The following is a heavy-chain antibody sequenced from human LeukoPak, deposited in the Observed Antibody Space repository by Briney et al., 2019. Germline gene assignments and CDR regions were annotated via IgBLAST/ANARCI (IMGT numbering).Heavy chain of an antibody. Sequence: PGGSLRLSCAASGLTFSSYSMNWVRQARGKGLESVSYISSSSSNIYYADSVKGRFTTSRDNAKNSLYLQVNSMRAEDTAVYYCARVYPLGCLDFWGQGTLVTVSS. CDR3: ARVYPLGCLDF. V-gene: IGHV3-48*01. CDR1: GLTFSSYS. CDR2: ISSSSSNI. J-gene: IGHJ4*02. D-gene: IGHD2-15*01.